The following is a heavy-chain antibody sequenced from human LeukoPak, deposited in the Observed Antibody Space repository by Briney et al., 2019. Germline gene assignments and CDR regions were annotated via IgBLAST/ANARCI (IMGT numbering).Heavy chain of an antibody. CDR3: ARDRGSGSYLLPY. CDR2: SIPIFVTA. D-gene: IGHD3-10*01. Sequence: ASVKVSCKASGGTFSSYAISWVRQAPGQGREWMGGSIPIFVTANYAQNFHGRVTITADESPSPASMELSSLRSEDTAVYYCARDRGSGSYLLPYWGQGTLVTVSS. CDR1: GGTFSSYA. J-gene: IGHJ4*02. V-gene: IGHV1-69*13.